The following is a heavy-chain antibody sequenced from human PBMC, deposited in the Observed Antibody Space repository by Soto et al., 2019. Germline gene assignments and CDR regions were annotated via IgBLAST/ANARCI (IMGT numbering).Heavy chain of an antibody. J-gene: IGHJ4*02. CDR3: ATPDLGYCSGGSCYDFDY. V-gene: IGHV4-39*01. D-gene: IGHD2-15*01. Sequence: QLQLQESGPGLVKPSETLSLTCTVSGGSISSSSYYWGWIRQPPGKGLEWIGSIYYSGSTYYNPSLKSRVTISEDTSKNQFSLKLSSVTAADTAVYYCATPDLGYCSGGSCYDFDYWGQGTLVTVSS. CDR1: GGSISSSSYY. CDR2: IYYSGST.